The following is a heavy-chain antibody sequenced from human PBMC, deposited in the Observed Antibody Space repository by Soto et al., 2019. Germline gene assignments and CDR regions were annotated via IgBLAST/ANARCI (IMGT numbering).Heavy chain of an antibody. CDR2: IYYSGST. CDR3: AREEGGGYDHRWFDP. V-gene: IGHV4-31*03. CDR1: GGSISSGGYY. Sequence: QVQLQESGPGLVKPSQTLSLTCTVSGGSISSGGYYWSWIRQHPGKGLEGIGYIYYSGSTYYNPSCKSRVTISVDTSKNHFSLKLSSVTAADTAVYYCAREEGGGYDHRWFDPWGQGTLVTVSS. D-gene: IGHD5-12*01. J-gene: IGHJ5*02.